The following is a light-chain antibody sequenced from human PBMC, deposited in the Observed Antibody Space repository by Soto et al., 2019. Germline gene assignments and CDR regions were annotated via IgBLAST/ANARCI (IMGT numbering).Light chain of an antibody. Sequence: EIVLTQSPATLSLSPGERATLSCRASQSVSSYLAWYQQKPGQAPRLLIYDASNRATGIPARFSGSGSGTDFTLTISRLEHEDFAVYYCQQRSNWGFTFGPGTKVDIK. V-gene: IGKV3-11*01. CDR2: DAS. J-gene: IGKJ3*01. CDR1: QSVSSY. CDR3: QQRSNWGFT.